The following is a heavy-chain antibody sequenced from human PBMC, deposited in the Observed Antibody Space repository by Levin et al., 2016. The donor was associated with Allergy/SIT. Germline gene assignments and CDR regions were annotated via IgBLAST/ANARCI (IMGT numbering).Heavy chain of an antibody. J-gene: IGHJ5*02. V-gene: IGHV1-2*04. D-gene: IGHD6-19*01. CDR1: GYTFTGYY. CDR2: INPNSGGT. CDR3: ARGVRIAVAGTGWFDP. Sequence: ASVKVSCKASGYTFTGYYMHWVRQAPGQGLEWMGWINPNSGGTNYAQKFQGWVTMTRDTSISTAYMELSRLRSDDTAVYYCARGVRIAVAGTGWFDPWGQGTLVTVSS.